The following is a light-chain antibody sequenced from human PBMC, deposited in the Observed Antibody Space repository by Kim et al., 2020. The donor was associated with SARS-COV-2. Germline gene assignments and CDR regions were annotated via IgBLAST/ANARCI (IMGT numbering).Light chain of an antibody. CDR3: QQYSSYWT. J-gene: IGKJ1*01. Sequence: DIQMTHSPSTLSASVGDRVTITCRASQSISSWLAWYQQKPGKAPKLLIYKASSLESGVPSRFSGSGSGTEFTLTISSLQPDDFATYYCQQYSSYWTFGQGTKVDIK. CDR2: KAS. V-gene: IGKV1-5*03. CDR1: QSISSW.